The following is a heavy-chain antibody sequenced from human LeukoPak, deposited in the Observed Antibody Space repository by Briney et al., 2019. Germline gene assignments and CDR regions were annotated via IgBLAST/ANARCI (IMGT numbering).Heavy chain of an antibody. D-gene: IGHD6-13*01. Sequence: GGSLRLSCAASGFTFSSYAMNWVRQAPGKGLEWVSTISGGAESTYYADSVKGRFTISRDNAKNSLYLQMNSLRAEDTAVYYCARGGSSWHESYWGQGTLVTVSS. CDR3: ARGGSSWHESY. V-gene: IGHV3-23*01. CDR2: ISGGAEST. J-gene: IGHJ4*02. CDR1: GFTFSSYA.